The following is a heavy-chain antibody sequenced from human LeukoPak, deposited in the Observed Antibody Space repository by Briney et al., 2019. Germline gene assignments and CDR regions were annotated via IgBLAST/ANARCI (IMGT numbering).Heavy chain of an antibody. D-gene: IGHD5-12*01. V-gene: IGHV4-4*07. J-gene: IGHJ3*02. CDR3: ACHAVRYSAYDREEDAFDI. CDR1: GGSISSYY. Sequence: SETLSLTCTVSGGSISSYYWSWIRQSAGKGLEWIGRLYTSGVSQSNPSLKSRVTMSVDTSKNQFSVKLSSVTAADTAVYYCACHAVRYSAYDREEDAFDIWGQGTTVTVSS. CDR2: LYTSGVS.